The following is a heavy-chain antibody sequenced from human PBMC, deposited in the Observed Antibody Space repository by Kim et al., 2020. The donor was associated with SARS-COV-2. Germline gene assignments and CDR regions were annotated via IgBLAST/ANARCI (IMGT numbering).Heavy chain of an antibody. Sequence: GGSLRLSCAASGFTFSSYAMSWVRQAPGKGLEWVSAISGSGGSTYYADSVKGRFTISRDNSKNTLYLQMNSLRAEDTAVYYCAIDSSSGWYSGWHYYYYGMGVWGRGTTVTVSS. CDR1: GFTFSSYA. V-gene: IGHV3-23*01. CDR2: ISGSGGST. CDR3: AIDSSSGWYSGWHYYYYGMGV. D-gene: IGHD6-19*01. J-gene: IGHJ6*02.